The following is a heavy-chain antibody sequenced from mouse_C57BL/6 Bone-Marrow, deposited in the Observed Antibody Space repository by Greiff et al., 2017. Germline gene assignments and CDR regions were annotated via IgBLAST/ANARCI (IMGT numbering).Heavy chain of an antibody. Sequence: QVQLQQSGAELVRPGTSVKLSCKASGYTFTSYWMHWVKQRPGQGLEWIGVIDPSDSYTNYNQKFKGKATLTVDTSSSTAYMQLSSLTSEDSAVYYCARSVITSFAYWGQGTLVTVSA. V-gene: IGHV1-59*01. CDR1: GYTFTSYW. CDR2: IDPSDSYT. CDR3: ARSVITSFAY. D-gene: IGHD1-1*01. J-gene: IGHJ3*01.